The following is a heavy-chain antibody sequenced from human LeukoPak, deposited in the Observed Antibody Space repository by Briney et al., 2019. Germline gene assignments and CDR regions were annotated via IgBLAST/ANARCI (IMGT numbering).Heavy chain of an antibody. Sequence: SETLSLTCTVSGGSISSYYWSWIRQPPGKGLEWIGYIYYSGSTNYNPSLKSRVTISVDTSKNQFPLKLSSVTAADTAVYYCARVSNYRSYYDYVWGSYYFDYWGQGTLVTVSS. CDR2: IYYSGST. V-gene: IGHV4-59*01. CDR1: GGSISSYY. CDR3: ARVSNYRSYYDYVWGSYYFDY. D-gene: IGHD3-16*01. J-gene: IGHJ4*02.